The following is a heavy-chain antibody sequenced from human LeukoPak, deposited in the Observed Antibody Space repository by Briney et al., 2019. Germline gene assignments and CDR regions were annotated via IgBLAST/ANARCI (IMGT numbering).Heavy chain of an antibody. V-gene: IGHV3-7*01. Sequence: GGSLRLSCAASGFTFSSYWMSWVRQAPGKGLEWVASIKEDGSEKIYVDSVKGRFTISRDSAKTSLSLQMNSLRTEDTAVYYCARGGARYMDVWGKGTMVTVSS. D-gene: IGHD5-12*01. CDR2: IKEDGSEK. CDR3: ARGGARYMDV. J-gene: IGHJ6*03. CDR1: GFTFSSYW.